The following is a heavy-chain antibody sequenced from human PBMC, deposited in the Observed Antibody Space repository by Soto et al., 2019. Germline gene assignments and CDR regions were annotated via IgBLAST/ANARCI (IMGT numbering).Heavy chain of an antibody. CDR2: IIPILGIA. V-gene: IGHV1-69*08. Sequence: QVQLVQSGAEVKKPGSSVKVSCKASGGTFSSYTISWVRQAPGQRLEWMGRIIPILGIANYAQKFQGRVTITADKSTSTAYMELSSLRSEDTAVYYCARDARSSFDWFYPGCQGTLVTVSS. CDR3: ARDARSSFDWFYP. J-gene: IGHJ5*02. CDR1: GGTFSSYT.